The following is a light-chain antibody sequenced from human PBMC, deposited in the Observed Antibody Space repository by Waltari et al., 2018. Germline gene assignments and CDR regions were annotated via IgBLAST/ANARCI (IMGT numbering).Light chain of an antibody. CDR2: DNT. V-gene: IGLV1-40*01. CDR1: SSNIGANYH. Sequence: QSVLTQPPSVSGAPGQRVTISCSGSSSNIGANYHVYCYQPLPGTAPKLLIYDNTNRPSGVPDRFSGSKSGTSASLAITGLQTEDEADYYCQSYDTSLSAWVFGGGTKLTVL. J-gene: IGLJ3*02. CDR3: QSYDTSLSAWV.